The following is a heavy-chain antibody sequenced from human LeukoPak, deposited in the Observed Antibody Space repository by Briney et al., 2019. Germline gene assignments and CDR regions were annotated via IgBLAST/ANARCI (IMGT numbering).Heavy chain of an antibody. CDR2: IYHTGST. Sequence: PSETLSLTCTVSGGSISSSRYYWGWIRQPPGKGLEWLGSIYHTGSTNYNPSLKSRVTISGDTSKNQFSLKLSSVTAADTAVYYCASVSGWYILGAFDIWGQGTMVTVPS. V-gene: IGHV4-39*07. D-gene: IGHD6-19*01. J-gene: IGHJ3*02. CDR1: GGSISSSRYY. CDR3: ASVSGWYILGAFDI.